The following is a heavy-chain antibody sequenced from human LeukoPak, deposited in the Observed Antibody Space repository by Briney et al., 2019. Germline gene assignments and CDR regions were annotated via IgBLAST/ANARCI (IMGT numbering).Heavy chain of an antibody. Sequence: GASVKVSCKASGYTFTSYYMHWVRQAPGQGLEWMGIINPSGGSTSYAQKFQGRVTITTDESTSTAYMELSSLRSEDTAVYYCARGRSGSYYYYYYYMDVWGKGTTVTVSS. CDR2: INPSGGST. CDR1: GYTFTSYY. CDR3: ARGRSGSYYYYYYYMDV. D-gene: IGHD1-26*01. J-gene: IGHJ6*03. V-gene: IGHV1-46*01.